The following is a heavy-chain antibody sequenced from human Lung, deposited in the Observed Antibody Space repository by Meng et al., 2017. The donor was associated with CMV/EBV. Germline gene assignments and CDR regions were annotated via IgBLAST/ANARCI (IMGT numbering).Heavy chain of an antibody. V-gene: IGHV3-21*01. D-gene: IGHD3-22*01. Sequence: SCAASGFTFSVYSMIWVRQAPGKGLEWVSTISSSSSFISYVDSVKGRFTISRDNAENSLYLHMNGLRAEDTDVYFCARESSGSFVLDVWGQGTTVTVSS. CDR1: GFTFSVYS. J-gene: IGHJ6*02. CDR2: ISSSSSFI. CDR3: ARESSGSFVLDV.